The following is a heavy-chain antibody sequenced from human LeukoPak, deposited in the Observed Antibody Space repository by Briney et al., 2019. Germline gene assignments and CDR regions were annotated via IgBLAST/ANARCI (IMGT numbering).Heavy chain of an antibody. CDR3: AREGANVVVAATPYYYYYMDV. CDR1: GFTFDDYA. D-gene: IGHD2-15*01. J-gene: IGHJ6*03. Sequence: GRSLRLSCAASGFTFDDYAMHWVRQAPGKGLEWVSGISWNSGSIGYADSVKGRFTISRDNAKNSLYLQMNSLRAEDTAVYYCAREGANVVVAATPYYYYYMDVWGKGTTVTVSS. V-gene: IGHV3-9*01. CDR2: ISWNSGSI.